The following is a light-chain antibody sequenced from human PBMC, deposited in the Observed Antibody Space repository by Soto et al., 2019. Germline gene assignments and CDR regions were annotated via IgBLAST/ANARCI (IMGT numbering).Light chain of an antibody. CDR1: QGISSY. CDR2: AAS. CDR3: QQLTSYPPIT. J-gene: IGKJ3*01. Sequence: DIQLTQSPSFLSASVGDRVTITCRASQGISSYLAWYQQKPGKAPKLLIYAASTLQSGVPSRFSGSGAGTEFTLKISSLQPEDFATYYCQQLTSYPPITFGPGTKLDIK. V-gene: IGKV1-9*01.